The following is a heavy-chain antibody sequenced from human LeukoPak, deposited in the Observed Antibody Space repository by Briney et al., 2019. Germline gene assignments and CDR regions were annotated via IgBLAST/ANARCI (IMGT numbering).Heavy chain of an antibody. Sequence: GGSLSLSCAASGFTFDDYGMSWVRQAPGKGLEWVSGINWNGGSTGYADSVKGRFTISRDNAKNSLYLQMNSLRAEDTALYHCARVRLTTNSFDPWGQGTLVTVSS. V-gene: IGHV3-20*01. D-gene: IGHD3-22*01. CDR3: ARVRLTTNSFDP. CDR2: INWNGGST. CDR1: GFTFDDYG. J-gene: IGHJ5*02.